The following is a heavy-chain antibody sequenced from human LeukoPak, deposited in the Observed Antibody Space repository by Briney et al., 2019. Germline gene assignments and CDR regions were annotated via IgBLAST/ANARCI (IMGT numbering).Heavy chain of an antibody. CDR2: ISYDGSNK. Sequence: GGSLRLSCAASGFTFSSYAMHWVRQAPGKGLEWVAVISYDGSNKYYADSVKGRFTISRDNSKNTLYLQMNSLRAEDTAVYYCARDVGGSGYYYYYMDVWGKGTTVTISS. D-gene: IGHD3-10*01. J-gene: IGHJ6*03. CDR3: ARDVGGSGYYYYYMDV. V-gene: IGHV3-30*04. CDR1: GFTFSSYA.